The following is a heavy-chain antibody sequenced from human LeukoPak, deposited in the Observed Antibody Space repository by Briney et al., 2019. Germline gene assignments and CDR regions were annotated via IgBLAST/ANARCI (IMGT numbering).Heavy chain of an antibody. CDR3: ARRRESYDILTGYYSTRRVWFDP. J-gene: IGHJ5*02. V-gene: IGHV4-4*07. Sequence: PSETLSLTXTVSGGSISSYYWSWIRQPAGKGLEWIGRIYTSGSTNYNPSLKSRVTISVDTSKNQFSLKLSSVTAADTAVYYCARRRESYDILTGYYSTRRVWFDPWGQGTLVTVSS. CDR1: GGSISSYY. D-gene: IGHD3-9*01. CDR2: IYTSGST.